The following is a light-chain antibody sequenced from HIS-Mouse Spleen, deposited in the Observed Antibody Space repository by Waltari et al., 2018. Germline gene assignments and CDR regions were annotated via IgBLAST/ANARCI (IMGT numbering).Light chain of an antibody. Sequence: AIWMTQSPSLLSSSTGYSFTISFRMSQGSSSYLAWYQQKPGKPPELLIYAASTLQSGVPSRFSGSGSGTDFTLTISCLQSEDFATYYCQQYYSFPYTFGQGTKLEIK. CDR2: AAS. V-gene: IGKV1D-8*02. CDR1: QGSSSY. CDR3: QQYYSFPYT. J-gene: IGKJ2*01.